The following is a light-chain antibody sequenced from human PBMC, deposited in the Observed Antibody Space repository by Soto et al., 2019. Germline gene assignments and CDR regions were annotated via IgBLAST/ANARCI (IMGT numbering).Light chain of an antibody. CDR3: QQRSNWPEYT. CDR1: QSVSSY. J-gene: IGKJ2*01. CDR2: DAS. Sequence: EIVLTQSPATLSLSTGERATLSCRASQSVSSYLAWYQQKPGQAPRLLIYDASNRATAIPARFSGSGSGTDFTLTISSLEPEDFAVYYCQQRSNWPEYTFGQGTKLEIK. V-gene: IGKV3-11*01.